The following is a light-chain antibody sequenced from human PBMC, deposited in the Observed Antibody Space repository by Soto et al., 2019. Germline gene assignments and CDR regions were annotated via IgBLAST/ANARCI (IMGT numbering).Light chain of an antibody. CDR3: MQSTQLPPT. CDR2: EVS. J-gene: IGKJ5*01. V-gene: IGKV2D-29*02. CDR1: QSLLHITGETF. Sequence: VLMTQPPLSLSVAPGQPASISCKSSQSLLHITGETFLFWYLQKPGQSPQLLIYEVSTRVSGVPDRFSGSGSGTDFTLEISRVETDDVGIYYCMQSTQLPPTFGQGTRLE.